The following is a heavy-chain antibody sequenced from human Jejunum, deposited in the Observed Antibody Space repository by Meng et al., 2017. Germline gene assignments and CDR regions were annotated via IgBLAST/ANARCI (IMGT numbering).Heavy chain of an antibody. CDR1: GFTFSNYG. CDR2: ISRDAEYT. J-gene: IGHJ3*02. Sequence: EVRLGGVGGGLVKPGGSLGLSCVASGFTFSNYGMNWVRQAPGQGLEWVSSISRDAEYTHYADSVKGRFTISRDNDKNSMDLQMNNLRAEDTALYYCVRDERPGWDAFDIWGLGTMVTVSS. D-gene: IGHD6-25*01. CDR3: VRDERPGWDAFDI. V-gene: IGHV3-21*01.